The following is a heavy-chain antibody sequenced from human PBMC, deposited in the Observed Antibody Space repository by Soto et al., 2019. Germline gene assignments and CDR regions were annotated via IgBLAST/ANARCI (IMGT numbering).Heavy chain of an antibody. CDR3: ATENGSYKVHDAFDI. V-gene: IGHV4-30-4*01. CDR2: IYYSGST. CDR1: GGSISSGDYY. D-gene: IGHD1-26*01. Sequence: QVQLQESGPGLVKPSQTLSLTCTVSGGSISSGDYYCSWIRQPPGKGLEWIGYIYYSGSTYYNPSLKSRVTISVDTSKNQFSLKLSSVTAADTAVYYCATENGSYKVHDAFDIWGQGTMVTVSS. J-gene: IGHJ3*02.